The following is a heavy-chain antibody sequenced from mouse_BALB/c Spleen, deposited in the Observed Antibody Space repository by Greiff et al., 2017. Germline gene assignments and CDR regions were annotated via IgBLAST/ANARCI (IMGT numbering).Heavy chain of an antibody. Sequence: VKVVESGPGLVAPSQSLSITCTVSGFSLTSYGVHWVRQPPGKGLEWLGVIWAGGSTNYNSALMSRLSISKDNSKSQVFLKMNSLQTDDTAMYYCASYYYGSSYSFAYWGQGTLVTVSA. D-gene: IGHD1-1*01. CDR1: GFSLTSYG. CDR3: ASYYYGSSYSFAY. V-gene: IGHV2-9*02. J-gene: IGHJ3*01. CDR2: IWAGGST.